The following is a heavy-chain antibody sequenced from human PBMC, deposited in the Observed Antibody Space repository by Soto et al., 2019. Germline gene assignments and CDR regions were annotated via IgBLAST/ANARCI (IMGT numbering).Heavy chain of an antibody. CDR3: TRDPLIAVAAYDAFDI. J-gene: IGHJ3*02. CDR1: GGSISSSRYY. D-gene: IGHD6-19*01. V-gene: IGHV4-39*02. CDR2: IYYSGST. Sequence: PSETLSLTCTVSGGSISSSRYYWGWIRQPPGKGLEWIGSIYYSGSTYYNPSLKSRVTISVDTSKNQFSLKLSSVTAADTAVYYCTRDPLIAVAAYDAFDIWGQGTSVTVSS.